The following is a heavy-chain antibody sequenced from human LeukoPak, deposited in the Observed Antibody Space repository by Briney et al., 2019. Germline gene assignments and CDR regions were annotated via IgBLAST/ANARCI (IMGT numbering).Heavy chain of an antibody. V-gene: IGHV3-30*03. CDR1: GFTFSPYG. D-gene: IGHD6-25*01. CDR2: ISYDGSDK. CDR3: ARDSRQRALDY. J-gene: IGHJ4*02. Sequence: PGRSLRLSCAASGFTFSPYGMHWVRQVPGKGLEWVAVISYDGSDKYYADSVKGRFTISRDNSKNTLYLQMNRLRPDDTAVYYCARDSRQRALDYWGQGTLVTVSS.